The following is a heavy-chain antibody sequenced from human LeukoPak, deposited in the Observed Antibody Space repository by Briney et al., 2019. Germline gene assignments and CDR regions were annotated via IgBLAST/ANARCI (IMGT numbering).Heavy chain of an antibody. CDR3: ARSVHYYDSSGYDY. J-gene: IGHJ4*02. CDR2: IKLDGSEK. CDR1: GFTFSSYA. V-gene: IGHV3-7*03. D-gene: IGHD3-22*01. Sequence: GGSLRLSCAASGFTFSSYAMHWVRQAPGKGLEWVANIKLDGSEKNYVDSVKGRFTISRDNAKNSLYLQMNSLRAEDTALYHCARSVHYYDSSGYDYWGQGTLVTVSS.